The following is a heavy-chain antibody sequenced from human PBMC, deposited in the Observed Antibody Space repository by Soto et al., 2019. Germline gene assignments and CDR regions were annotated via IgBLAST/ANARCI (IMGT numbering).Heavy chain of an antibody. CDR2: ISSSSSTI. CDR1: GFTFSSYS. CDR3: ARWPTVTTLWRPAGYYMDV. D-gene: IGHD4-4*01. Sequence: GGSLRLSCAASGFTFSSYSMNWVRQAPGKGLEWVSYISSSSSTIYYADSVKGRFTISRDNAKNSLYLQMNSLRAEDTAVYYCARWPTVTTLWRPAGYYMDVWGKGTTVTVSS. V-gene: IGHV3-48*01. J-gene: IGHJ6*03.